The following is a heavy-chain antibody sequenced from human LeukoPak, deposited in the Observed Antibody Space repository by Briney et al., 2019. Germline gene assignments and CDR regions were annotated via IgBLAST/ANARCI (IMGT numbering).Heavy chain of an antibody. CDR1: GFTVSSNY. CDR3: AILYQPLLYYGY. J-gene: IGHJ4*02. V-gene: IGHV3-53*01. D-gene: IGHD2-2*02. CDR2: IYSGGST. Sequence: GGSLRLSCAASGFTVSSNYMSWVRQAPGKGLEWVSVIYSGGSTYYADSVKGRFTISRDNSKNTLYLQMNSLRAEDTAVYYCAILYQPLLYYGYWGQGTLVTVFS.